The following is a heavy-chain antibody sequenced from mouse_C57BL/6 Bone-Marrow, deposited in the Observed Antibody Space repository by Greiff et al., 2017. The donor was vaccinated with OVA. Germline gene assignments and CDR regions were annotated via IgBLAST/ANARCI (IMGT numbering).Heavy chain of an antibody. D-gene: IGHD2-3*01. J-gene: IGHJ4*01. Sequence: VQRVESGPGLVQPSQSLSITCTVSGFSLTSYGVHWVRQSPGKGLEWLGVIWRGGSTDYNAAFMSRLSITKDNSKSQVFFKMNSLQADDTAIYYCAKNPYDGYYYYYAMDYWGQGTSVTVSS. CDR3: AKNPYDGYYYYYAMDY. CDR1: GFSLTSYG. CDR2: IWRGGST. V-gene: IGHV2-5*01.